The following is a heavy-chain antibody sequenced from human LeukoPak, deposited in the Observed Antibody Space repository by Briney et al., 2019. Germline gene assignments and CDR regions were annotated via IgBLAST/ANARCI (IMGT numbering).Heavy chain of an antibody. CDR3: ASLVDFWSGYPQDY. CDR1: GYTFTGYY. J-gene: IGHJ4*02. CDR2: INPNSGGT. Sequence: ASVKVSCKASGYTFTGYYMHWVRQAPGQGLEWMGWINPNSGGTNYAQKFQGRVTMTRDTSISTAYMELSRLRSDDTAVYYCASLVDFWSGYPQDYWGQGTLVTVSS. D-gene: IGHD3-3*01. V-gene: IGHV1-2*02.